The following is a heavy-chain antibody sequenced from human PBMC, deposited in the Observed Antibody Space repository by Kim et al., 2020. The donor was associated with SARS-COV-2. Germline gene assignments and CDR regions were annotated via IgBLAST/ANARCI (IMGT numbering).Heavy chain of an antibody. CDR1: GFTFDTYA. V-gene: IGHV3-23*01. CDR2: ISGNGVNK. CDR3: AKVVVMDGYNYYYYYGM. J-gene: IGHJ6*01. Sequence: GGSLRLSCVASGFTFDTYAMSWVRQAPGKGLEWVSVISGNGVNKFYADSVRVRLTVSRDNSKNTLYLQMNSLRDEDTALYYCAKVVVMDGYNYYYYYGM. D-gene: IGHD3-22*01.